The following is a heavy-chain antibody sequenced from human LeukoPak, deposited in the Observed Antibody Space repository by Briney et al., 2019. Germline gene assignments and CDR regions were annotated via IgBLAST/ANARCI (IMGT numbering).Heavy chain of an antibody. V-gene: IGHV4-59*01. J-gene: IGHJ3*02. CDR2: IFYSGST. D-gene: IGHD4-23*01. Sequence: SETLSLTCTVSGDSITSYYWSWIRQPPGKGLEWIAYIFYSGSTNYNPSLQSRVTIPVDTSKSQFSLKLNSVTAADTAVYYCAKTIRWTGAFDIWGQGTMVTVSS. CDR1: GDSITSYY. CDR3: AKTIRWTGAFDI.